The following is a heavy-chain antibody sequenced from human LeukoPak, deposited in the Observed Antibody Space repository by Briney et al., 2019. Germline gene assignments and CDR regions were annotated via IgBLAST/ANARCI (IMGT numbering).Heavy chain of an antibody. V-gene: IGHV4-61*02. CDR3: ARGAAWRSGSYFRPFDP. CDR1: GGSISSGSYY. CDR2: IYTSGST. D-gene: IGHD3-10*01. J-gene: IGHJ5*02. Sequence: SETLSLTCTVSGGSISSGSYYWSWIRQPAGKGLEWIGRIYTSGSTNYNPSLKSRVTISVDTSKNQFSLKLSSVTAADTAVYYCARGAAWRSGSYFRPFDPWGQGTLVTVSS.